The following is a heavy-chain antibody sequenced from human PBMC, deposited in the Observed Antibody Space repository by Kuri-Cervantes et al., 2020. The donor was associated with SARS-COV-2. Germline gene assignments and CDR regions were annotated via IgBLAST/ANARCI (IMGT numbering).Heavy chain of an antibody. V-gene: IGHV3-33*01. CDR2: IRYDGSNK. CDR3: ARVFASYGMDV. Sequence: GESLKISCAASGFTFSSYGMHWVRQAPGKGLEWVAVIRYDGSNKYYADSVKGRFTISRDNSKNTLYLQMNSLRAEDTAVYYCARVFASYGMDVWGQGTTVTVSS. D-gene: IGHD3-9*01. CDR1: GFTFSSYG. J-gene: IGHJ6*02.